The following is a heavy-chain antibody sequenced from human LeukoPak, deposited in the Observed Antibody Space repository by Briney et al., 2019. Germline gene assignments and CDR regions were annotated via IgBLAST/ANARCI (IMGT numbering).Heavy chain of an antibody. CDR3: VRGGFWAFDI. J-gene: IGHJ3*02. V-gene: IGHV4-61*02. CDR1: GGSISSGSYY. Sequence: PSQTLPLTCTVSGGSISSGSYYWSWIRQPAGKGLEWIGRIYTSGSTNYNPSLKSRVTISVDTSRNQFSLRLSSVTAADTAVYYCVRGGFWAFDIWAKGQWSPSLQ. CDR2: IYTSGST.